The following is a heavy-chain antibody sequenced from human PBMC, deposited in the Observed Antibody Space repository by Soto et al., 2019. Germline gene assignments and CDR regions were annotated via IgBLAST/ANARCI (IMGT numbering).Heavy chain of an antibody. CDR1: GYTFTSYG. Sequence: RASLKVSCKASGYTFTSYGISWVRQAPGQGLEWMGWISAYNGNTNYAQKLQGRVTMTTDTSTSTAYMELRSLRSDDTAVYYCARDFWSGYPLQNWFDPWGQGTLVTVSS. CDR2: ISAYNGNT. CDR3: ARDFWSGYPLQNWFDP. V-gene: IGHV1-18*01. D-gene: IGHD3-3*01. J-gene: IGHJ5*02.